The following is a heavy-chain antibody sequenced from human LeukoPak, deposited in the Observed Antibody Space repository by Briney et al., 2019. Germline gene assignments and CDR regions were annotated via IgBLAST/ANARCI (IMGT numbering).Heavy chain of an antibody. D-gene: IGHD6-13*01. J-gene: IGHJ4*02. CDR2: IWYDGSNK. CDR1: GFTFSSYG. V-gene: IGHV3-33*01. Sequence: PGGSLRLSCAASGFTFSSYGMHWVRQAPGKGLEWVAVIWYDGSNKYYADSVKGRFTISRDNSKNTLYLQMNSLRAEDTAVYYCVGGSSWYKYFDYWGQGTLVTVSS. CDR3: VGGSSWYKYFDY.